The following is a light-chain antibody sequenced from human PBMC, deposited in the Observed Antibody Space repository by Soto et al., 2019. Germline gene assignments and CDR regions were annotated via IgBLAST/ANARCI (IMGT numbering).Light chain of an antibody. J-gene: IGKJ2*01. Sequence: DIQMTQSPSSLSASVGDRVSITCPASQGVSAYLLWYQQRQGKAPKLLIYASSNYLSAVPSRFISSQSGTKFTLTTSRLQPEDFATYDCQQSYRTPHTFGQGTKLETK. CDR1: QGVSAY. V-gene: IGKV1-39*01. CDR3: QQSYRTPHT. CDR2: ASS.